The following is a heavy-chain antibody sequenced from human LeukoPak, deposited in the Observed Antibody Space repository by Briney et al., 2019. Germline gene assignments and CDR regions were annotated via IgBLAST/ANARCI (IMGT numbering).Heavy chain of an antibody. J-gene: IGHJ5*02. D-gene: IGHD3-9*01. Sequence: SETLSLTWTVSGGSISSYYWSWIRQPAGKGLEWIGRIYTSGSTSYNPSLKSRVTMSVDTSKNQFSLKLSSVTAADTAVYYCARGGYDILTGYRWFDPWGQGTLVTVSS. CDR1: GGSISSYY. CDR2: IYTSGST. CDR3: ARGGYDILTGYRWFDP. V-gene: IGHV4-4*07.